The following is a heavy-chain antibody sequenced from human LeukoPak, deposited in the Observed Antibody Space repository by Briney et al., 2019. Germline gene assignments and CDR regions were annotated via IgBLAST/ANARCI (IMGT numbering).Heavy chain of an antibody. J-gene: IGHJ4*02. CDR2: IYSGGST. CDR3: ARDTFGGVGIDY. CDR1: GFTVSSNY. Sequence: GGSLRLSCAASGFTVSSNYMSWVRQAPGKGLEWVSIIYSGGSTFYADSVKGRFTISRDNAKNSLYLQMNSLRAEDTAVYYCARDTFGGVGIDYWGQGTLVTVSS. D-gene: IGHD3-16*01. V-gene: IGHV3-53*01.